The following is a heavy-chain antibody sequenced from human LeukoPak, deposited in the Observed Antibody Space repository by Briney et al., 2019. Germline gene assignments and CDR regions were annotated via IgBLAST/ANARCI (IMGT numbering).Heavy chain of an antibody. CDR1: GGSISSSNYY. CDR3: ARQISDYYYYYMDV. Sequence: SETLSLTCTVSGGSISSSNYYWGWIRQPPGKGLEWIGTIYYSGTTYYNPSLESRVTISEDTSKNQFSLTLRSVTAADTAVYYCARQISDYYYYYMDVWGKGTTVTVSS. J-gene: IGHJ6*03. CDR2: IYYSGTT. D-gene: IGHD3-10*01. V-gene: IGHV4-39*01.